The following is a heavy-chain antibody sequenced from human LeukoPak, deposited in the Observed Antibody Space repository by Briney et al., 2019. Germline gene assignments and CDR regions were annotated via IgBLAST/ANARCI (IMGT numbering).Heavy chain of an antibody. CDR1: GFTFSSYG. Sequence: PGGSLRLSCAASGFTFSSYGMHWVRQAPGKGLEWVAFIRYDGSNKYYADSVKGRFTISRDNSKNTLYLQMNSLRAEDTAVYYCAKGSSKNYYYYYMDVWGKGTTVTVSS. D-gene: IGHD2-2*01. J-gene: IGHJ6*03. CDR2: IRYDGSNK. V-gene: IGHV3-30*02. CDR3: AKGSSKNYYYYYMDV.